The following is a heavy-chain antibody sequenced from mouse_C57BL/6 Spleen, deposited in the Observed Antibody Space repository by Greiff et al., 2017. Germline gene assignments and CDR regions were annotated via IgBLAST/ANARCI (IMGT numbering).Heavy chain of an antibody. Sequence: VQLQQSGPELVKPGASVKLSCKASGYTFTSYDINWVKQRPGQGLEWIGWIYPRDGSTKYNEKFKGKATLTVDTSSSTAYMELHSLTSEDSAVYFCARSGYDYEDAMDYWGQGTSVTVSS. CDR2: IYPRDGST. CDR1: GYTFTSYD. V-gene: IGHV1-85*01. J-gene: IGHJ4*01. CDR3: ARSGYDYEDAMDY. D-gene: IGHD2-4*01.